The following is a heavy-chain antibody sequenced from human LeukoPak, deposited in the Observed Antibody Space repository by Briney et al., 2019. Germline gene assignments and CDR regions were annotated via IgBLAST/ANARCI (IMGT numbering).Heavy chain of an antibody. D-gene: IGHD2-2*01. Sequence: GGSLRLSCAASGFTFSSYSMNWVRQAPGKGLEWASYISSSSSTIYYADSVKGRFTISRDNAKNSLYLQMNSLRAEDTALYYCAKDRYCSSTSCYEGFDYWGQGTLVTVSS. CDR1: GFTFSSYS. CDR3: AKDRYCSSTSCYEGFDY. V-gene: IGHV3-48*04. CDR2: ISSSSSTI. J-gene: IGHJ4*02.